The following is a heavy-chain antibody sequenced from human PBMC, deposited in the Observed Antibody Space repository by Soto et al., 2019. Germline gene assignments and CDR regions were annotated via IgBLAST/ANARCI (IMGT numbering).Heavy chain of an antibody. D-gene: IGHD3-10*01. CDR1: GFTFSSYA. Sequence: EVQLLESGGGLVQPGGSLRLSCAASGFTFSSYAMSWVRQAPGKGLEWVSAISGSGGSTYYADSVKGRFTISRDNSKNTMYSRMNSMRAKDTAVYYCAKPPIWFGEQYFDYWGQGTLVTVSS. CDR2: ISGSGGST. V-gene: IGHV3-23*01. J-gene: IGHJ4*02. CDR3: AKPPIWFGEQYFDY.